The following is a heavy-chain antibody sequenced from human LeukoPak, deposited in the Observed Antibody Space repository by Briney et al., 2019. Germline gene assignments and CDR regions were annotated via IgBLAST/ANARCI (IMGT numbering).Heavy chain of an antibody. V-gene: IGHV3-30*18. CDR2: LSYDGSET. CDR3: AKGTYSSSWYYFDY. D-gene: IGHD6-13*01. Sequence: PPGGSLRLSCAASGFTFSTYGMHWVRHAPGKGLEWVAVLSYDGSETYYADSVKGRFTISRDNSKNTLYLQMNSLRAEDTAVYYCAKGTYSSSWYYFDYWGQGTLVTVSS. J-gene: IGHJ4*02. CDR1: GFTFSTYG.